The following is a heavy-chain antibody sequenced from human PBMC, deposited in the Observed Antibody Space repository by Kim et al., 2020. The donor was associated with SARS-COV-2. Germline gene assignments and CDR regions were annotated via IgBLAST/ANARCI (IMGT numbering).Heavy chain of an antibody. J-gene: IGHJ6*02. CDR1: GYTFTGYY. D-gene: IGHD3-10*01. CDR2: INPNSGGT. CDR3: ARGIRGNYYGSGSAFGMDV. V-gene: IGHV1-2*06. Sequence: ASVKVSCKASGYTFTGYYMHWVRQAPGQGLEWMGRINPNSGGTNYAQKFQGRVTMTRDTSISTAYMELSRLRSDDTAVYYCARGIRGNYYGSGSAFGMDVWGQGTTVTVSS.